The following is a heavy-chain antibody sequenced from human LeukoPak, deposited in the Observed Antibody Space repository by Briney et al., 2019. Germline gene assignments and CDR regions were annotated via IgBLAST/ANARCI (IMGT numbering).Heavy chain of an antibody. CDR1: GYTFTGYY. J-gene: IGHJ3*02. D-gene: IGHD3-10*01. Sequence: ASVKVSCKASGYTFTGYYMHWVRQAPGQGLEWMGWINPRSGGTNYAQKFQGRVTMTRDTSISTAYMEMSRLRSDDTAVYYCARNLWFGESSDAFDMWGQGTMVTVSS. V-gene: IGHV1-2*02. CDR2: INPRSGGT. CDR3: ARNLWFGESSDAFDM.